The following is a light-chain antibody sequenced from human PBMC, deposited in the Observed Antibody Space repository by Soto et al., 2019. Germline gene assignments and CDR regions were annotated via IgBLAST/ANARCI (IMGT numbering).Light chain of an antibody. V-gene: IGLV3-1*01. Sequence: SYELPQPPSVSVSPGQTASITCSGDKLGDKYACWYQQKPGQSPVLVIYQDSKRPSGIPERFSGSNSGNTATLIISGTQAMDEADYYCQAWDSSTVVFGGGTKLTVL. CDR2: QDS. CDR1: KLGDKY. J-gene: IGLJ2*01. CDR3: QAWDSSTVV.